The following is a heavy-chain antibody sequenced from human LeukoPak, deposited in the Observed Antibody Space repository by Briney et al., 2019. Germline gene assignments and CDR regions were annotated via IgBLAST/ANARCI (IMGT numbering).Heavy chain of an antibody. J-gene: IGHJ4*02. CDR1: GFTFSSCG. V-gene: IGHV3-33*01. D-gene: IGHD4-11*01. Sequence: PGGSLRLSCAASGFTFSSCGMRWVRQAPGKGLEWVAVIWYDGTNKYYADSVKGRFTISRDNSKNTLYLQMNSLRAEDTAVYYCTTSLRQYSILDYWGQGTLVTVSS. CDR2: IWYDGTNK. CDR3: TTSLRQYSILDY.